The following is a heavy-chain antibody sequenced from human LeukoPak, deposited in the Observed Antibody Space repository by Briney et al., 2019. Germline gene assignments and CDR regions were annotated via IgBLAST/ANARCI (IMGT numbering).Heavy chain of an antibody. Sequence: ASVKGSCKASGYTFTNYGISWGRQAPGQGLEWMGCISGKTGNTKYAQNVQGRVTVTTDTSTSTAYMELRSLRSDDTALYYCARGGVVGIYYGMDVWGQGTTVTVSS. V-gene: IGHV1-18*01. CDR1: GYTFTNYG. CDR3: ARGGVVGIYYGMDV. D-gene: IGHD3-3*01. J-gene: IGHJ6*02. CDR2: ISGKTGNT.